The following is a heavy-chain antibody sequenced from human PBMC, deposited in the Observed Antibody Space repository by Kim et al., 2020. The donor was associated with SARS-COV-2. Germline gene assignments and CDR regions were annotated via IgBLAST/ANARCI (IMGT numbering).Heavy chain of an antibody. V-gene: IGHV3-30*02. CDR3: AKDKRLRLRLGELSSFDY. Sequence: KGRFTISRDNSKNTLYLQMNSLRAEDTAVYYCAKDKRLRLRLGELSSFDYWGQGTLVTVSS. D-gene: IGHD3-16*02. J-gene: IGHJ4*02.